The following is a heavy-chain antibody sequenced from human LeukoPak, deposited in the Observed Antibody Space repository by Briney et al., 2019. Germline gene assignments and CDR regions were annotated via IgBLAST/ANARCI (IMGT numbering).Heavy chain of an antibody. J-gene: IGHJ4*02. D-gene: IGHD1-26*01. V-gene: IGHV1-46*01. CDR3: AKEGGSGSYSYHFDF. Sequence: ASVQVSCKASGYTFISYYMHWVRQAPGQGLEWMGIIKPSGGSASYAQKFQGRVTMTRETSPRTVYMELSSLRSEDTAAYYCAKEGGSGSYSYHFDFWGQGAPLTVSS. CDR2: IKPSGGSA. CDR1: GYTFISYY.